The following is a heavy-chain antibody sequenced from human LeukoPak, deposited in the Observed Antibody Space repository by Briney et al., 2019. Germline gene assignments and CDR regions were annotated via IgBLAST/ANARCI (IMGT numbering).Heavy chain of an antibody. J-gene: IGHJ6*02. CDR2: ISYDGSNK. V-gene: IGHV3-30-3*01. CDR1: GFTFSSYA. D-gene: IGHD4-17*01. CDR3: ARDLSYGDYEYYYGMDV. Sequence: PGRSLRLSCAASGFTFSSYAMHWVRQAPGKGLEWVAAISYDGSNKYYADSVKGRFTISRDNSKNTLYLQTNSLRAEDTAVYYCARDLSYGDYEYYYGMDVWGQGTTVTVSS.